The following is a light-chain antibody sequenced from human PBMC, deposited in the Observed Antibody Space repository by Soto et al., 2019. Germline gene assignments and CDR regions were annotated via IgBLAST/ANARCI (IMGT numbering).Light chain of an antibody. CDR2: YNN. V-gene: IGLV1-44*01. CDR1: NSNIASNT. CDR3: AAWDDTLKRYV. J-gene: IGLJ1*01. Sequence: QSVLTQPPSASETPGQTVSISCSGSNSNIASNTVNWYQHLPGTAPKLLIYYNNQQPSGVPDRFSGSKSGTSASLAISGLQSEDESDYYCAAWDDTLKRYVFGTGTKVTVL.